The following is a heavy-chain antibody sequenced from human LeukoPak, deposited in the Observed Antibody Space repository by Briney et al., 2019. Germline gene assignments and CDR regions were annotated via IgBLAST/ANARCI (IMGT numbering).Heavy chain of an antibody. Sequence: SQTLSLTCTVSGGSISSGSYYWSWIRQPAGKGLEWIGRIYTSGSTNYNPSLKSRVTISVDTSKNQFSLKLSSVTAADTAVYYCARVKYCSSTSCYKRGKSWFDPWGQGTLVTVSS. D-gene: IGHD2-2*02. V-gene: IGHV4-61*02. CDR3: ARVKYCSSTSCYKRGKSWFDP. CDR1: GGSISSGSYY. J-gene: IGHJ5*02. CDR2: IYTSGST.